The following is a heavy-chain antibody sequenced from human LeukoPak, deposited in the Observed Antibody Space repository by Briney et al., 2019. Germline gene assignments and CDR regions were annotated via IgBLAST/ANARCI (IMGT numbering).Heavy chain of an antibody. CDR3: ARINHGDYSFDY. J-gene: IGHJ4*01. Sequence: PGGSLRLSCAASGFTFDDYAMHWVRQAPGKGLEWVSGISWNSGSIGYADSVKGRFTISRDNAKNSLYLQMNSLRAEDAAIYYCARINHGDYSFDYWGHGTLVTVSS. V-gene: IGHV3-9*01. D-gene: IGHD4-17*01. CDR2: ISWNSGSI. CDR1: GFTFDDYA.